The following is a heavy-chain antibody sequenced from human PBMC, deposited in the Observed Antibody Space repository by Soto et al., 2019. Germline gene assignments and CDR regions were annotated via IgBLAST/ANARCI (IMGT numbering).Heavy chain of an antibody. J-gene: IGHJ4*02. CDR3: ARGTYYYGSGSSQVFDY. V-gene: IGHV4-61*01. Sequence: SETLSLTCTVSGVSVSSGSYYWSWIRQPPGKGLEWIGYIYYSGSTNYNPSLKSRVTISVDTSKNQFSLKLSPATAADTAVYYCARGTYYYGSGSSQVFDYWGQGTLVTVSS. CDR2: IYYSGST. CDR1: GVSVSSGSYY. D-gene: IGHD3-10*01.